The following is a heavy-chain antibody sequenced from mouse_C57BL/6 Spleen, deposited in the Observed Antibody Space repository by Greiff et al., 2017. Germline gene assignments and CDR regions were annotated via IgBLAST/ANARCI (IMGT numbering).Heavy chain of an antibody. Sequence: EVQLQQSGPELVKPGASVKISCKASGYKFTDYYMNWVKQSHGKSLEWIGDINPNNGGTSYTQKFKGKATLTVDKSSSTAYMDLRSLTSEDSSVYYCARERDYYGSSYFDCWGQGTTLTVSS. CDR1: GYKFTDYY. D-gene: IGHD1-1*01. CDR2: INPNNGGT. CDR3: ARERDYYGSSYFDC. V-gene: IGHV1-26*01. J-gene: IGHJ2*01.